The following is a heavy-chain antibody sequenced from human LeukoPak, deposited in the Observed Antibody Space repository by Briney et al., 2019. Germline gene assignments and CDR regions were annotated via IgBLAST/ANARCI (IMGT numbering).Heavy chain of an antibody. CDR1: GGSFSGYY. D-gene: IGHD6-19*01. CDR3: ARVGSSSGWYRDF. Sequence: PSETLSLTCAVYGGSFSGYYWSWIRQPPGKGLERIGEINHSGSTNYNPSLKSRVTISVDTSKNQFSLKLSSVTAADTAVYYCARVGSSSGWYRDFWGQGTLVTVSS. V-gene: IGHV4-34*01. J-gene: IGHJ4*02. CDR2: INHSGST.